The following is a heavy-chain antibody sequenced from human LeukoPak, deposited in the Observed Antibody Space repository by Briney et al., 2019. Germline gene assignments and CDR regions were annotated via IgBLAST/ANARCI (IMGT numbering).Heavy chain of an antibody. Sequence: GSLRLSCAASGFTFNSYCLQWVRQAPGKGLGGVAVISYDGSNKYYADSVKGRFTISRDNSKNTLYLQMNSLRAEDTAVYYCARTPKDTIANWFDPWGQGTLVTVSS. D-gene: IGHD2-15*01. J-gene: IGHJ5*02. CDR1: GFTFNSYC. V-gene: IGHV3-30*03. CDR3: ARTPKDTIANWFDP. CDR2: ISYDGSNK.